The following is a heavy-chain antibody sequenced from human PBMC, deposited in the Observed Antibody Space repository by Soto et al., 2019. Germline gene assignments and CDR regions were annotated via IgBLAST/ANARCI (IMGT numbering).Heavy chain of an antibody. CDR2: IIPIVETP. CDR1: GGTFNSYD. D-gene: IGHD3-22*01. V-gene: IGHV1-69*13. CDR3: ARLSRPNYYDTSGFFKDNWFDP. Sequence: SVKVSCKASGGTFNSYDINWVRQAPGQGLEWMGGIIPIVETPKYAQKFQGRVTITADESTNTVYMELSSLRSEDTAMYYCARLSRPNYYDTSGFFKDNWFDPWGQGTLVT. J-gene: IGHJ5*02.